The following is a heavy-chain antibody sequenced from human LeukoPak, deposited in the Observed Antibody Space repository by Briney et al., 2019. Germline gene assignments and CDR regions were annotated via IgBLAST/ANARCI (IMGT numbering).Heavy chain of an antibody. CDR2: TYYRSKWYN. V-gene: IGHV6-1*01. D-gene: IGHD3-9*01. CDR3: ARHGVARYFDWLLYSTFDY. Sequence: QTLSLTCAISGDSVSSNSAAWNWIRQSPSRGLEWLGRTYYRSKWYNDYAPSVKSRIIIHPDTSKNQFSLKLTSVTAADTAVYYCARHGVARYFDWLLYSTFDYWGQGTLVTVSS. J-gene: IGHJ4*02. CDR1: GDSVSSNSAA.